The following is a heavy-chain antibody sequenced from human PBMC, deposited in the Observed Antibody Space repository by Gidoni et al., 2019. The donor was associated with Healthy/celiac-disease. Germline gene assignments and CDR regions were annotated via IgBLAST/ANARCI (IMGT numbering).Heavy chain of an antibody. D-gene: IGHD3-10*01. V-gene: IGHV3-9*01. CDR3: AKDQYYYGSGRYGMDV. J-gene: IGHJ6*02. CDR1: GFTFDDYA. Sequence: EVQLVESGGGLVQPGRSLRLSCAAPGFTFDDYAMHWVRQAPGKGLEWVSGISWNSGSIGYADSVKGRFTISRDNAKNSLYLQMNSLRAEDTALYYCAKDQYYYGSGRYGMDVWGQGTTVTVSS. CDR2: ISWNSGSI.